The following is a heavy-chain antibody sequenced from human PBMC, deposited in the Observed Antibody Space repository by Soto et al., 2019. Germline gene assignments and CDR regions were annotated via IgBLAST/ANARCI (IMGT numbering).Heavy chain of an antibody. CDR3: AKAGSSSWSRLAFDY. CDR2: ISGSGGST. V-gene: IGHV3-23*01. J-gene: IGHJ4*02. D-gene: IGHD6-13*01. CDR1: GFTFSSYA. Sequence: GGSLRLSCAASGFTFSSYAMSWVRQAPGKGLEWVSAISGSGGSTYYADSVKGRFTISRDNSKNTLYLQMNSLRAEDTAVYYCAKAGSSSWSRLAFDYWGQGTLVTVSS.